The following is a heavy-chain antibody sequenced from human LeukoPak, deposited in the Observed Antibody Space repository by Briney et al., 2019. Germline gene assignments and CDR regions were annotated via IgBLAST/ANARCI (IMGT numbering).Heavy chain of an antibody. V-gene: IGHV4-34*01. J-gene: IGHJ6*03. CDR3: ARVGSGSYFGYYYYYYYMDV. CDR2: INHSGST. CDR1: GGSSSGYY. D-gene: IGHD3-10*01. Sequence: SETLSLTCAVYGGSSSGYYWSWIRQPPGKGLEWIGEINHSGSTNYNPSLKSRVTISVDTSKNQFSLKLSSVTAADTAVYYCARVGSGSYFGYYYYYYYMDVWGKGTTVTVSS.